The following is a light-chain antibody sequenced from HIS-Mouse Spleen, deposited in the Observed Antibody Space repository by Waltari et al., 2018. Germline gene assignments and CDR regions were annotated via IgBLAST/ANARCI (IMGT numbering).Light chain of an antibody. CDR2: EDS. CDR1: ALPKKY. V-gene: IGLV3-10*01. CDR3: YSTDSSGNHRV. Sequence: SYELTQPPSVSVSPGQTARITCSGDALPKKYAYWYQQKSGQAPVLVIYEDSKRPSGIPEGFSGSSSGTMATLTNSGAQVEDEADYYCYSTDSSGNHRVFGGGTKLTVI. J-gene: IGLJ2*01.